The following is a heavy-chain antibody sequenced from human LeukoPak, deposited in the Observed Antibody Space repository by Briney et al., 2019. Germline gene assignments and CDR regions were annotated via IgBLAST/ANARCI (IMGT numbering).Heavy chain of an antibody. CDR2: IYTSGST. D-gene: IGHD3-22*01. CDR1: GGSISSYY. Sequence: SETLSPTCTVSGGSISSYYWSWIRQPAGKGLEWIGRIYTSGSTNYSPSLKSRVTMSVDTSKNQFSLKLSSVTAADTAVYYCAREPMIVVVPSGWYFDLWGRGTLVTVSS. J-gene: IGHJ2*01. V-gene: IGHV4-4*07. CDR3: AREPMIVVVPSGWYFDL.